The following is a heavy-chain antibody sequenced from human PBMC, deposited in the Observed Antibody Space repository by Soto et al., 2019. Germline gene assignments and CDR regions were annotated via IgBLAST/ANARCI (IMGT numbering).Heavy chain of an antibody. J-gene: IGHJ6*02. CDR1: GYSFTRSG. Sequence: ASVKVSCKASGYSFTRSGISWVRQAPGQGLEWMGWISTYNGDTNYAQTFQGRVTMTTDTSTSTVHMEVRSLRSDDTAVYYCAREGVAPYYYYGMDVWGQGTPVTVSS. CDR2: ISTYNGDT. CDR3: AREGVAPYYYYGMDV. V-gene: IGHV1-18*01. D-gene: IGHD5-12*01.